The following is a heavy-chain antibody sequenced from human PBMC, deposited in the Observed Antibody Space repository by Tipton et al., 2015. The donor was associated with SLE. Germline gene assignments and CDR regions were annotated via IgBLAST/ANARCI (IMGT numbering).Heavy chain of an antibody. V-gene: IGHV4-61*02. D-gene: IGHD6-6*01. CDR2: IYTSGST. CDR1: GGSIRSGSSY. CDR3: ARDRGRSSSPYYFDY. J-gene: IGHJ4*02. Sequence: TLSLTCTVSGGSIRSGSSYWSWIRQPAGKGLEWIGRIYTSGSTNYNPSLKSRVTISVDTSKNQFSLKLSSVTAADTAVYYCARDRGRSSSPYYFDYWGQGTLVTVSS.